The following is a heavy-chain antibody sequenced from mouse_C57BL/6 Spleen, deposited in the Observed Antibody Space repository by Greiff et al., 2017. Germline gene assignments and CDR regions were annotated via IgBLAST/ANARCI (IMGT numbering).Heavy chain of an antibody. CDR3: ARDHDYGSRNWYFYV. CDR2: INPSNGGT. J-gene: IGHJ1*03. CDR1: GYTFTSYW. V-gene: IGHV1-53*01. D-gene: IGHD1-1*01. Sequence: QVQLQQPGTDLVKPGASVKLSCKASGYTFTSYWMHWVKQRPGQGLEWIGNINPSNGGTNSTEKFKSKATLTVDKSSSTAYMQISSLTSEDSEVYSGARDHDYGSRNWYFYVWGTGTTVTVSS.